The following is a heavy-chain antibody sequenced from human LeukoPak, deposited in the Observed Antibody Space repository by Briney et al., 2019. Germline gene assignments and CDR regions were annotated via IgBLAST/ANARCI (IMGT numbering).Heavy chain of an antibody. CDR3: VKGTQMIRPVTCFDY. Sequence: GGSLRLSCVASGFTFDDYAMYWVRQAPGKGLEWVSGISRNSGSIGYADSVKGRFTISRDNAKNSLYLQMNSLGPEDTALYYCVKGTQMIRPVTCFDYWGQGTLVTVSS. D-gene: IGHD3-16*01. CDR2: ISRNSGSI. CDR1: GFTFDDYA. J-gene: IGHJ4*02. V-gene: IGHV3-9*01.